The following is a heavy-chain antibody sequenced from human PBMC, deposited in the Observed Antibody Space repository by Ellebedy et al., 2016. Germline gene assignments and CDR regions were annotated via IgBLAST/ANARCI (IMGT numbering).Heavy chain of an antibody. V-gene: IGHV4-59*10. CDR2: IYTSGST. J-gene: IGHJ6*03. D-gene: IGHD4-17*01. CDR1: GGSFSGYY. Sequence: GSLRLSXAVYGGSFSGYYWSWIRQPAGKGLEWIGRIYTSGSTNYNPSLKSRVTMSVDTSKNQFSLKLSSVTAADTAVYYCARGGAHPDYGDYAEYYYYMDVWGKGTTVTVSS. CDR3: ARGGAHPDYGDYAEYYYYMDV.